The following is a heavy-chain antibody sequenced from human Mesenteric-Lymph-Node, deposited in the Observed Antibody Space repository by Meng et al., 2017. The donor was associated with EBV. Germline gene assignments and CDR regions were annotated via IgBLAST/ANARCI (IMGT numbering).Heavy chain of an antibody. Sequence: QVQLQQWGAGLLKPSETLSLTCTVSGASVTSGSYYWSWVRQPPGKGLELIGYFYYNGRTNYNPSLKSRVTTSVDTSKNQFSLRLTSVTAADTAVYYCAREYYYGSGKNYWGQGTLVTVSS. CDR1: GASVTSGSYY. CDR2: FYYNGRT. D-gene: IGHD3-10*01. CDR3: AREYYYGSGKNY. V-gene: IGHV4-61*01. J-gene: IGHJ4*02.